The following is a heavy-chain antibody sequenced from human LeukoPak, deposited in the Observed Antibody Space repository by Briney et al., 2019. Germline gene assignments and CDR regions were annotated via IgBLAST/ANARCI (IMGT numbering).Heavy chain of an antibody. CDR3: ARARGTTRRHDAFDI. D-gene: IGHD4-11*01. Sequence: ASVKVSCKASGYTFTSYYMHWVRQAPGQGLEWMGIINPSGGSTSYAQKFQGRVTMTRDMSTSTVYMELSSLRSEDTAMYYCARARGTTRRHDAFDIWGQGTMVTVSS. V-gene: IGHV1-46*01. CDR2: INPSGGST. J-gene: IGHJ3*02. CDR1: GYTFTSYY.